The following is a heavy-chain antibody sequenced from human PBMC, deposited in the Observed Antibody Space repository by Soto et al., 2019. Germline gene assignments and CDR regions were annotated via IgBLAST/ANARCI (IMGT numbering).Heavy chain of an antibody. J-gene: IGHJ4*02. V-gene: IGHV4-30-4*01. CDR2: IYYSGST. D-gene: IGHD4-17*01. CDR1: GGSISSGDYY. CDR3: ARGYYGDPVGY. Sequence: SETLSLTCTVSGGSISSGDYYLSWIRQPPGKGLEWVGYIYYSGSTDYNPSLKSRVTISVHTSKNQFSLKLSSVTAADTAVYYCARGYYGDPVGYWGQGTLVTVSS.